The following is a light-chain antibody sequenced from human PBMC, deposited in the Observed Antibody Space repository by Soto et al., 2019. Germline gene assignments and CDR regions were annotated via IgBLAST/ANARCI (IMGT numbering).Light chain of an antibody. CDR2: DAS. CDR3: QQYNNWPLT. Sequence: DTELTQSPATLSVSPGDRATLSCRASQSVGNDLAWYQQKPGQAPRLLIYDASTRATGIPARFSGSGSGTEFTLTISSLLSEDFAVYSCQQYNNWPLTFGGGTKGDIK. V-gene: IGKV3D-15*01. J-gene: IGKJ4*01. CDR1: QSVGND.